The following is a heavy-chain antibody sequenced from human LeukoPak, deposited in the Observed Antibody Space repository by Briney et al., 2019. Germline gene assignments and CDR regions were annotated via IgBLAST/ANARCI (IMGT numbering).Heavy chain of an antibody. V-gene: IGHV4-59*01. Sequence: PSETLSLTCTVSGGSISSYYWSWIRQPPGKGLECIGYIYYSGSTNYNPSLKSRVTISVDTSKNQFSLKLSSVTAADTAVYYCARGGSGSFEHYFDYWGQGTLVTVSS. CDR2: IYYSGST. D-gene: IGHD3-10*01. CDR3: ARGGSGSFEHYFDY. J-gene: IGHJ4*02. CDR1: GGSISSYY.